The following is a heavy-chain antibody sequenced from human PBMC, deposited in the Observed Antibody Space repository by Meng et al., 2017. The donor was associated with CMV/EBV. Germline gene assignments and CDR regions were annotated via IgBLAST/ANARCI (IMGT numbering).Heavy chain of an antibody. CDR3: ARGDIVVVPAAIRKSFDP. CDR2: INPSGGST. D-gene: IGHD2-2*01. CDR1: GYTFTSYY. J-gene: IGHJ5*02. Sequence: ASVKVSCKASGYTFTSYYMHWVRQAPGQGLEWMGIINPSGGSTSYAQKFQGRVTMTRDTSTSTVYMELSSPRSEDTAVYYCARGDIVVVPAAIRKSFDPWGQGTLVTVSS. V-gene: IGHV1-46*01.